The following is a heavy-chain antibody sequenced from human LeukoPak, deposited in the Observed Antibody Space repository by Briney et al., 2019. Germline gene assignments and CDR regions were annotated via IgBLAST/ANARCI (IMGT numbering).Heavy chain of an antibody. V-gene: IGHV4-61*02. CDR2: IYTSGST. Sequence: KASETLSLTCTVSGGSISSGSYYWSWIRQPAGKGPEWIGRIYTSGSTNYNPSLKSRVTISVDTSKNQFSLKLSSVTAADTAVYYCARSIAAAGVYNWFGPWGQGTLVTVSS. J-gene: IGHJ5*02. CDR3: ARSIAAAGVYNWFGP. CDR1: GGSISSGSYY. D-gene: IGHD6-13*01.